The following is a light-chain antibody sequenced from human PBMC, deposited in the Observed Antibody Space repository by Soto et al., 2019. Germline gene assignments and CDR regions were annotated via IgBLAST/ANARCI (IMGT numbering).Light chain of an antibody. J-gene: IGKJ4*01. CDR1: QSVSSY. V-gene: IGKV3-11*01. CDR3: QQRSNWPPLT. Sequence: EIVLTQSPATLSLSPGERATLSCRASQSVSSYLAWYQQKPGQAPRLLIYDASNRATGSPARFSGSGSGTDFTLTISSLEHEDVAVYYCQQRSNWPPLTFGGGTKVEIK. CDR2: DAS.